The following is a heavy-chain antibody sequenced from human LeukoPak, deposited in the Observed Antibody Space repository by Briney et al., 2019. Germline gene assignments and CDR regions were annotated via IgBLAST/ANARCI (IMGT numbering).Heavy chain of an antibody. CDR2: INPNSGGT. V-gene: IGHV1-2*02. CDR3: AGGYYYGSGSYSSPLDY. D-gene: IGHD3-10*01. CDR1: GYTFTGYY. J-gene: IGHJ4*02. Sequence: VASVKVSCKASGYTFTGYYMHWVRQAPGQGLEWMGWINPNSGGTNYAQKFQGRVTMTRDTSISTAYMELSRLRSDDTAVYYCAGGYYYGSGSYSSPLDYWGQGTLVAVSS.